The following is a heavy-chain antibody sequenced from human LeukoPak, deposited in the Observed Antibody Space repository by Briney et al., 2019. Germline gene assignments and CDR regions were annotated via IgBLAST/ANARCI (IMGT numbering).Heavy chain of an antibody. J-gene: IGHJ4*02. V-gene: IGHV3-33*01. CDR2: IWYDGGNK. CDR1: GFSFSSYG. CDR3: ARDRYDILTGYYMYFDY. Sequence: PGGSLRLSCAASGFSFSSYGMHWVRQAPGKGLEWVAVIWYDGGNKYYADSVKGRLTISRDNSKNTLFLQMNSLRAEDTAVYYCARDRYDILTGYYMYFDYWGQGSLVTVSS. D-gene: IGHD3-9*01.